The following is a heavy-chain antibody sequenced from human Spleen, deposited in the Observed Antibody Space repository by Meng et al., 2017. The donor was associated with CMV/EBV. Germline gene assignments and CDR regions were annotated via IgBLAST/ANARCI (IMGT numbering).Heavy chain of an antibody. J-gene: IGHJ5*02. D-gene: IGHD3-10*01. CDR2: IYYTGST. CDR1: GGSISTYY. Sequence: SETLSLTCSVSGGSISTYYWSWIRQPPGKGLEWIGYIYYTGSTNYNPSLKSRVTISVDTSKNQFSLKLSSVTAADTAVYYCARGGSIAVLAPNWFDPWGQGTLVTVSS. CDR3: ARGGSIAVLAPNWFDP. V-gene: IGHV4-59*01.